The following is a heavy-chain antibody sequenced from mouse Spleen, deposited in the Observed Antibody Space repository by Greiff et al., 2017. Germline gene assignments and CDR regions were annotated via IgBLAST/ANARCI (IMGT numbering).Heavy chain of an antibody. CDR1: GFNIKDTY. CDR2: IDPANGNT. J-gene: IGHJ3*01. D-gene: IGHD1-2*01. V-gene: IGHV14-3*02. Sequence: VQLKESGAELVKPGASVKLSCTASGFNIKDTYMHWVKQRPEQGLEWIGRIDPANGNTKYDPKFQGKATITADTSSNTAYLQLSSLTSEDTAVYYCARGDYGYRFAYWGQGTLVTVSA. CDR3: ARGDYGYRFAY.